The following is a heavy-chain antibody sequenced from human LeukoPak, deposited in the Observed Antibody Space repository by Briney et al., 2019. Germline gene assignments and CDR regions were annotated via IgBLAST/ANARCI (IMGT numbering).Heavy chain of an antibody. J-gene: IGHJ4*02. CDR3: ATKTGIAAAADDY. Sequence: ASVKVSCKVSGYTLTELSMHWVRQAPGRGLEWMGGFDPEDGETIYAQKFQGRVTMTEDTSTDTAYMELSSLRSEDTAVYYCATKTGIAAAADDYWGQGTLVTVSS. D-gene: IGHD6-13*01. CDR1: GYTLTELS. V-gene: IGHV1-24*01. CDR2: FDPEDGET.